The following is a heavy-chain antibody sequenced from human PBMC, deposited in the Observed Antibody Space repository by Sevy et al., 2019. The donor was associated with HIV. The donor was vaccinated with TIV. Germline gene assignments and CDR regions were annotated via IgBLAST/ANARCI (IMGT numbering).Heavy chain of an antibody. CDR1: EFTFSSFT. Sequence: GGSLRLSCAASEFTFSSFTMTWVRQAPGKGLEWVSVIYSGGSTYYADSVKGRFTISRDNSKNTLYLQMNSLRAEDTAVYYCARDGGSYGYLYWGQGTLVTVSS. V-gene: IGHV3-66*02. CDR2: IYSGGST. CDR3: ARDGGSYGYLY. D-gene: IGHD5-18*01. J-gene: IGHJ4*02.